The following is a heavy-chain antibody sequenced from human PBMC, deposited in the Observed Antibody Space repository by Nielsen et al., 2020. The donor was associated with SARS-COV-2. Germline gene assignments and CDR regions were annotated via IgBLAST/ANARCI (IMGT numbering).Heavy chain of an antibody. CDR1: GFTFSSYA. CDR2: ISGSAGST. CDR3: ASGYSYGWTADYFDY. Sequence: GESLKISCAASGFTFSSYAMNWVRQAPGKGLEWVSVISGSAGSTYYADAVKGRFTISRDNSKNTLYLQMNSLRAEDTAVYYCASGYSYGWTADYFDYWGQGTLVTVSS. D-gene: IGHD5-18*01. V-gene: IGHV3-23*01. J-gene: IGHJ4*02.